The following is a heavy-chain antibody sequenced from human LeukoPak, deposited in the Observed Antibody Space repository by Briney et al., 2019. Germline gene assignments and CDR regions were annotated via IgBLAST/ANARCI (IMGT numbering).Heavy chain of an antibody. CDR2: INHSGST. V-gene: IGHV4-34*01. Sequence: PSETLSLTCAVYGGSFSGYYWSWIRQPPGKGLEWIGEINHSGSTNYNPSLKSRVTISVDTSKNQFSLKLSSVTAADTAVYYCARRMVRGVIRYYYYMDVWGKGTTVTVSS. D-gene: IGHD3-10*01. CDR3: ARRMVRGVIRYYYYMDV. J-gene: IGHJ6*03. CDR1: GGSFSGYY.